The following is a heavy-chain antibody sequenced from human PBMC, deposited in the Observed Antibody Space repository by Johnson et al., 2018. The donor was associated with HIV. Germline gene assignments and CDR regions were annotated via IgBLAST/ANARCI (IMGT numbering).Heavy chain of an antibody. CDR2: IKSKTDGGTT. CDR3: ARDRGFFSLRARGAFDI. CDR1: GFTVSSNY. J-gene: IGHJ3*02. Sequence: VQLVESGGGLVQRGGSLRLSCAAPGFTVSSNYMSWVRQAPGKGLEWVGRIKSKTDGGTTDNAAPVKGRFTISRDDSKNTLYLQMNSLKTEDTAVYYCARDRGFFSLRARGAFDIWGQGTMVTVSS. D-gene: IGHD3-10*01. V-gene: IGHV3-15*01.